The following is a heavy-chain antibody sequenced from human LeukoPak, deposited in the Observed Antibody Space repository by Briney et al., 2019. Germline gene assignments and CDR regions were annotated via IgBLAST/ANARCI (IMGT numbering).Heavy chain of an antibody. Sequence: ASVKVSCKASGYTFSNYAISWVRQAPGQGLEWMGWISVYNANTNDAQKFQGRVTVTTDTSTNTTYMELSRLRSDDTAVYYCALMAVHTAMSVDYWGQGTLVTVSS. J-gene: IGHJ4*02. CDR3: ALMAVHTAMSVDY. CDR2: ISVYNANT. V-gene: IGHV1-18*01. D-gene: IGHD5-18*01. CDR1: GYTFSNYA.